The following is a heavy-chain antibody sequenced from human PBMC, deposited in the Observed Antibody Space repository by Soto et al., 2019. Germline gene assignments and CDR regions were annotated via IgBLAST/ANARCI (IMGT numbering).Heavy chain of an antibody. D-gene: IGHD3-10*01. J-gene: IGHJ5*02. CDR2: TYYRSKWYT. V-gene: IGHV6-1*01. CDR3: TFVYGSGIGGCFDP. Sequence: QVQLQQSGPGLVKPSQTLSLTCAISGNSVSSNSAAWHWIRQSPSRGLEWLGRTYYRSKWYTDYAVSVKTRITISPDISKNQSSLQLNSVPPEDTAVYYCTFVYGSGIGGCFDPWGQGTLVTVSS. CDR1: GNSVSSNSAA.